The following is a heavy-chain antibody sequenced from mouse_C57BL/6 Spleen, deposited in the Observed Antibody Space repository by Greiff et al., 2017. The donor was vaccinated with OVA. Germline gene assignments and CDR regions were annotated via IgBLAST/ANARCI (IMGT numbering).Heavy chain of an antibody. J-gene: IGHJ2*01. CDR3: ARHEDPRCYGNPFDY. Sequence: QVQLKESGAELVKPGASVQLSCTASGYTFTEYTIHWVKQRSGQGLEWIGWFYPGSGSIKYNAKFKDKATLPADKSSSTVYMELSRLTSEDSAVYFCARHEDPRCYGNPFDYWGQGTTLTVSS. D-gene: IGHD2-1*01. V-gene: IGHV1-62-2*01. CDR1: GYTFTEYT. CDR2: FYPGSGSI.